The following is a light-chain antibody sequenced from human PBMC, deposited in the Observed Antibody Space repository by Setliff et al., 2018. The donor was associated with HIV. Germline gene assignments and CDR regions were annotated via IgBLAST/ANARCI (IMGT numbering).Light chain of an antibody. CDR2: DNN. Sequence: QSVLTQPPSVSGAPGQRVTISCTGSSSNIGTGYDVHWYQQLPGTAPKLLIHDNNNRPSGVPDRFSGSKSGTSASLAITGLQAEDEADYYCQPYDSSLSGFVFGSGTKVTVL. J-gene: IGLJ1*01. CDR3: QPYDSSLSGFV. CDR1: SSNIGTGYD. V-gene: IGLV1-40*01.